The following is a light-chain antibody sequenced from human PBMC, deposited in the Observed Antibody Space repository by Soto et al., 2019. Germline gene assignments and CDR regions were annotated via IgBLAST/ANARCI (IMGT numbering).Light chain of an antibody. CDR3: QQYGSSPWT. V-gene: IGKV3-20*01. CDR2: GAS. CDR1: QSVSSSY. Sequence: EIVLTQSPGTLSLSPGERATLSCRASQSVSSSYLAWYQQKPGQAPRLLICGASSRATGIPDRFSGSGSGTDFTLTISRLEPEDFAVYYCQQYGSSPWTFGQGTK. J-gene: IGKJ1*01.